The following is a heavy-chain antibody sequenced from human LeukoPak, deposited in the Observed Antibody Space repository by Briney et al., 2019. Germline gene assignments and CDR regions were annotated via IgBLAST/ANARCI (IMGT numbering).Heavy chain of an antibody. Sequence: IPSETLSLTCAVSGVSITSGIYYWGWIRQPPGKGLEWIGSVHHSGNNHYNPSLKSRVTVSVDTSKNQFSLKVKSVSAADTAIFYCAKSRWIAAGPFDYWGQGSLVTVSS. CDR1: GVSITSGIYY. V-gene: IGHV4-39*01. J-gene: IGHJ4*02. D-gene: IGHD6-25*01. CDR3: AKSRWIAAGPFDY. CDR2: VHHSGNN.